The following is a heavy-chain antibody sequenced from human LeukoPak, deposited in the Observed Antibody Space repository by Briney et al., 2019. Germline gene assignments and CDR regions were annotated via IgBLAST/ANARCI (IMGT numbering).Heavy chain of an antibody. D-gene: IGHD3-9*01. V-gene: IGHV3-7*01. Sequence: PGGSLRLSCAASGFTFTTYWMSWVRQAPGKGLEWMANIKQDGSEKYYVDSVKGRFTISRDNAKNSLYLQMNSLRAEDTAVYYCVRDRYDILTGYNDAFDIWGQGTTVTVSS. CDR3: VRDRYDILTGYNDAFDI. CDR1: GFTFTTYW. J-gene: IGHJ3*02. CDR2: IKQDGSEK.